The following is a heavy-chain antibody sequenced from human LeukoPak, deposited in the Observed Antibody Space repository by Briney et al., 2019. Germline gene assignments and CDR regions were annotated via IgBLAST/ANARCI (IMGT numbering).Heavy chain of an antibody. V-gene: IGHV3-30*18. Sequence: GGSLRLSCAASGFSFSSYAMHWVRQAPGKGLEWVAGISYVGSNKYYADSVQGRFTISRDNSKNTLYLQMNSLRAEDTAIYYCAKDRLRDIVGATTHWFDPWGQGTLVTVSS. D-gene: IGHD1-26*01. CDR3: AKDRLRDIVGATTHWFDP. CDR1: GFSFSSYA. J-gene: IGHJ5*02. CDR2: ISYVGSNK.